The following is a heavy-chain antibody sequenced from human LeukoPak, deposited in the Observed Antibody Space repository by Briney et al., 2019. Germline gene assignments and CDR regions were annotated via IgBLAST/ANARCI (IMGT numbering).Heavy chain of an antibody. V-gene: IGHV3-53*01. CDR1: GFTVSSNY. Sequence: PGGSLRLSCAASGFTVSSNYMSWVRQAPGKGLEWVSILTGDGTGTFYADSVKGRFSISRDISTNTLYLQMTSLGVDDTALYYCATVGGFCPSSNCYAYFDYWGQGSPVTVSS. CDR2: LTGDGTGT. CDR3: ATVGGFCPSSNCYAYFDY. D-gene: IGHD2-2*01. J-gene: IGHJ4*02.